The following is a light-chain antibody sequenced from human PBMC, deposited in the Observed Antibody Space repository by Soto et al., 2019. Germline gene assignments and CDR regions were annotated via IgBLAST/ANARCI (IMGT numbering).Light chain of an antibody. V-gene: IGKV3-20*01. Sequence: EIVLTQSPGTLSLSPGERATLSCRASQSISSSYLAWYQQKPGQAPRLLIYGASSRATGIPDRFSGSGSGTDFTLTINRLEPEDFAVYYCHQYGTSPWTFGQGTNVEIK. CDR1: QSISSSY. CDR2: GAS. J-gene: IGKJ1*01. CDR3: HQYGTSPWT.